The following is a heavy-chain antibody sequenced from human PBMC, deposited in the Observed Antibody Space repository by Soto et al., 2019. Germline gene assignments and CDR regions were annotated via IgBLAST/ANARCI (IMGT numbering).Heavy chain of an antibody. D-gene: IGHD1-26*01. V-gene: IGHV4-34*01. CDR1: DGSFRGYY. CDR2: INHSGFT. CDR3: ARATVKVGATLFDY. Sequence: SETLSLTCVVSDGSFRGYYWSWIRQPPGKGLEWIGEINHSGFTNYNPSLKSRVTISRDTSTNQFSLKLTSVTVADSAVYYCARATVKVGATLFDYWGQGTLVTVSS. J-gene: IGHJ4*02.